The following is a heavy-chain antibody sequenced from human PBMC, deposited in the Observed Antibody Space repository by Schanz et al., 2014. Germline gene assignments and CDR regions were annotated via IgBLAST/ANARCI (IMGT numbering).Heavy chain of an antibody. CDR2: IYSLGSV. CDR3: ARAESYYGSGSYFQRRAQAFDI. V-gene: IGHV4-59*12. J-gene: IGHJ3*02. D-gene: IGHD3-10*01. Sequence: QVQLQESGPGLVKPSETLSLTCTVSGGSFSSFYWSWIRQPPGKGLEWMGYIYSLGSVDYNPSLNSRVTRSLDTSKKQFPLILTSVTAADTAVYYCARAESYYGSGSYFQRRAQAFDIWGRGTMVTVSS. CDR1: GGSFSSFY.